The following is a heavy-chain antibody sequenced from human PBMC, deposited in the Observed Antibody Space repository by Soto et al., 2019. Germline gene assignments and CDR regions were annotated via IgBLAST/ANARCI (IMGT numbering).Heavy chain of an antibody. Sequence: QVHLQQWGAGLLKPSETLSLTCAVYGGSFSGYYWSWIRQPPGKGLEWIGEINHSGSTNYNPSLDSRITISVDTSKNQFSLKLSSVTAADTAVYYCASPYYDFWSGPPWGTQKYYFDFWGQGTLVTVSS. J-gene: IGHJ4*02. D-gene: IGHD3-3*01. CDR2: INHSGST. V-gene: IGHV4-34*01. CDR1: GGSFSGYY. CDR3: ASPYYDFWSGPPWGTQKYYFDF.